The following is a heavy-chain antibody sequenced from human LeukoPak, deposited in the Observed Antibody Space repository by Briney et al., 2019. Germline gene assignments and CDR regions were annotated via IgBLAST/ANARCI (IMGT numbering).Heavy chain of an antibody. CDR1: GFTPSRYW. Sequence: PRGSLRLSCAPSGFTPSRYWMHWVRHVPGKRLVWVSRMNTDGSRTDYADSVEGRFTISRDNTKNTLYMQMNRLGVEDTAVYYCAIALAGVGDDWGQGTLVTVSS. D-gene: IGHD6-19*01. J-gene: IGHJ4*02. CDR3: AIALAGVGDD. V-gene: IGHV3-74*01. CDR2: MNTDGSRT.